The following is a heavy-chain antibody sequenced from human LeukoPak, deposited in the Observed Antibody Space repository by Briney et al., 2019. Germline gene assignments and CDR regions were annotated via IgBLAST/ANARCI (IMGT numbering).Heavy chain of an antibody. V-gene: IGHV1-18*01. CDR3: ARFPTSGYDRLQVDY. Sequence: ASVKVCCKASGGTFSSYAISWVRQAPGQGLEWMGWISAYNGNTNYAQKLQGRVTMTTDTSTSTAYMELRSLRSDDTAVYYCARFPTSGYDRLQVDYWGQGTLVTVSS. CDR1: GGTFSSYA. D-gene: IGHD5-12*01. J-gene: IGHJ4*02. CDR2: ISAYNGNT.